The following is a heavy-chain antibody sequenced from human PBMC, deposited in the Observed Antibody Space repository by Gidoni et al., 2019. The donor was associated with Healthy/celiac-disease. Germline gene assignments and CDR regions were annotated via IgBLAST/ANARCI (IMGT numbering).Heavy chain of an antibody. J-gene: IGHJ3*02. CDR1: GGSFSGYY. CDR2: INHSGST. CDR3: ARDNVEMATIHLGDAFDI. Sequence: QVQLQQWGAGLLKPSETLSLTCAVYGGSFSGYYWSWIRQPPGKGLEWIGEINHSGSTNYNPSLKSRVTISVDTSKNQFSLKLSSVTAADTAVYYCARDNVEMATIHLGDAFDIWGQGTMVTVSS. V-gene: IGHV4-34*01. D-gene: IGHD5-12*01.